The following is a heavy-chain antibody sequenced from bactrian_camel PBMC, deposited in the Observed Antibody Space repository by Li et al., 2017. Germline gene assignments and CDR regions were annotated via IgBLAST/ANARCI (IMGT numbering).Heavy chain of an antibody. CDR3: AADLSPHLDSDYDDPLTADFSH. D-gene: IGHD4*01. J-gene: IGHJ6*01. CDR1: GNTFGVYC. Sequence: HVQLVESGGGSVQAGGSLRLSCAVSGNTFGVYCMAWFRQPPGKEREGVAVVCYRGGGTYYDESVKGRFSISQDDGKNTAVLRMNSLKPEDSGMYYCAADLSPHLDSDYDDPLTADFSHWGQGTQVTVS. CDR2: VCYRGGGT. V-gene: IGHV3S1*01.